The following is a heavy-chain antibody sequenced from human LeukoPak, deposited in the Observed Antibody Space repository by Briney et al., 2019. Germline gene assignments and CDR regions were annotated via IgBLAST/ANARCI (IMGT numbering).Heavy chain of an antibody. D-gene: IGHD3-3*01. CDR1: GYRFASYW. CDR2: IYPGDSDT. Sequence: GDSLKISCKGSGYRFASYWIGWVRQTPGKGLEWMGIIYPGDSDTRYSPSFQGQVTISADKSISTAYLQWSSLKASDTAMYYCARQDFWSGPLGYYYYMDVWGKGTTVTVSS. CDR3: ARQDFWSGPLGYYYYMDV. J-gene: IGHJ6*03. V-gene: IGHV5-51*01.